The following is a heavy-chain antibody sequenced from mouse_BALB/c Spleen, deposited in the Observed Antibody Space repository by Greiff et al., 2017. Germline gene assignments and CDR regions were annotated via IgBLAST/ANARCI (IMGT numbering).Heavy chain of an antibody. V-gene: IGHV14-3*02. CDR1: GFNIKDTY. J-gene: IGHJ4*01. D-gene: IGHD1-1*01. Sequence: VQLQQSGAELVKPGASVKLSCTASGFNIKDTYMHWVKQRPEQGLEWIGRIDPANGNTKYDPKFQGKATITADTSSNTAYLQLSSLTSEDTAVYYFARSGYCGSSLFDYAMDYWGQGTSVTVSS. CDR2: IDPANGNT. CDR3: ARSGYCGSSLFDYAMDY.